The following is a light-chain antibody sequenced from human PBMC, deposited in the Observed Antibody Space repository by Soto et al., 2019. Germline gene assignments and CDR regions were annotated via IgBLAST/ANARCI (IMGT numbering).Light chain of an antibody. CDR2: DVS. Sequence: QSALTQPASVSGSPGQSITISCTGTSSDVGGYNYVSWYQQHPGKAPKVMIYDVSNRPSGVSNRFSGSKSGNTASLTISGLQAEDEADYYCTSYTRSSTRYVFGTGTKLTVL. J-gene: IGLJ1*01. V-gene: IGLV2-14*01. CDR3: TSYTRSSTRYV. CDR1: SSDVGGYNY.